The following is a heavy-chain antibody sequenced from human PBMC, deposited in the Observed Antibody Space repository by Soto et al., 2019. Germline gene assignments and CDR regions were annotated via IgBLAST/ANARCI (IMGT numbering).Heavy chain of an antibody. J-gene: IGHJ6*02. D-gene: IGHD6-13*01. Sequence: GESLKISCKGSGYSFTSYWISWVRQMPGKGLEWMGRIDPSDSYTNYSPSFQGHVTISADKSISTAYLQWSSLKASDTAMYYCERLWAAADPRYYYGMDVWGQGTTVTVSS. CDR3: ERLWAAADPRYYYGMDV. CDR2: IDPSDSYT. CDR1: GYSFTSYW. V-gene: IGHV5-10-1*01.